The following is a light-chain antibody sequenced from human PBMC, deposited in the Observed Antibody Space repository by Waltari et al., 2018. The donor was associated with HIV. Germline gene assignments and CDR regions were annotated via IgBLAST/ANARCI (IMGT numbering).Light chain of an antibody. CDR1: QGGSNL. CDR2: AAS. V-gene: IGKV1-8*01. J-gene: IGKJ4*01. CDR3: QQYYSFPLT. Sequence: AIQLTRSPPSLYASTGDRLTITPRPCQGGSNLLAWYQQKPGEAPKLLISAASTLQREVPSRFSGSGSDTDVSLTISCLQSEHFATYYCQQYYSFPLTFGGGTRVEVK.